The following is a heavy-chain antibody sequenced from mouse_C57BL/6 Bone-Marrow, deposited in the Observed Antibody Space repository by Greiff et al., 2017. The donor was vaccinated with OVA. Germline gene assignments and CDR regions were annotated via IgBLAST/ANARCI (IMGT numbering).Heavy chain of an antibody. J-gene: IGHJ1*03. CDR3: ARGGWDWYFDV. V-gene: IGHV5-16*01. CDR2: INYDGSST. Sequence: EVKLMESEGGLVQPGSSMKLSCTASGFTFSDYYMAWVRQVPEKGLEWVANINYDGSSTYYLDSLTSRFIISRDNAKNILYLQMSSLKSEGTATYYCARGGWDWYFDVWGTGTTVTVSS. CDR1: GFTFSDYY. D-gene: IGHD3-3*01.